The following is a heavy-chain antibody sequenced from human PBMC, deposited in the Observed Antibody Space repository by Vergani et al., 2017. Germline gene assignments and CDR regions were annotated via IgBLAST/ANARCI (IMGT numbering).Heavy chain of an antibody. V-gene: IGHV4-59*08. J-gene: IGHJ4*02. CDR2: IYYSGST. CDR3: ARQRPGSGWSPGDFDD. CDR1: GVSVTDYY. Sequence: QAQLQESGPGLVKPSETLSLTCHVFGVSVTDYYWSWIRQPPGKGLEWIGYIYYSGSTYYNPSLKSRVTISVDTSKNQFSLKVTSVTAADTAVYFCARQRPGSGWSPGDFDDWGQGILVTVSS. D-gene: IGHD6-19*01.